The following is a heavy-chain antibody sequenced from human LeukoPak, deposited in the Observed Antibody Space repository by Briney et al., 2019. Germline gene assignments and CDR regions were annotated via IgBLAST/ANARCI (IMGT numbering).Heavy chain of an antibody. J-gene: IGHJ4*02. CDR3: ARGREGYSYVYEC. D-gene: IGHD5-18*01. Sequence: GGSLRLSCAASGFTFSSYEMNWVRQAPGKGLEWVSYISSSGSTKYYADSVKGRFTISRDNAKNSLYLQMNSLRAEDTAVYYCARGREGYSYVYECWGQGTLVTVSS. V-gene: IGHV3-48*03. CDR1: GFTFSSYE. CDR2: ISSSGSTK.